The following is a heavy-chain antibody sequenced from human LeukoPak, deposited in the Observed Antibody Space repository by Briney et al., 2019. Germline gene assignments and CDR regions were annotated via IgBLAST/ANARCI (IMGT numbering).Heavy chain of an antibody. D-gene: IGHD2-15*01. CDR1: GFAFSNYG. J-gene: IGHJ4*02. CDR3: ARDTSVGAAYFDV. V-gene: IGHV3-30*19. Sequence: GGSLRLSCVASGFAFSNYGIHWVRQAPGKGLEWVAVISYDGSNKYYADSVEGRLTISRDNSKNTLSLQMTTLRPDDTAIYYCARDTSVGAAYFDVWGQGALVAVSS. CDR2: ISYDGSNK.